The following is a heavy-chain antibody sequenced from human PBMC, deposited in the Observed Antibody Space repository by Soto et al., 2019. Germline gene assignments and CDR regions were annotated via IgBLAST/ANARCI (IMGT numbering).Heavy chain of an antibody. Sequence: QVQLQESGPTLVKPSETLSLTCTVSGGSIRSYCWTWIRQPPGEGLEWIGCICNSGTTNYNPSLESRVAISIDGQKSQFSLQLSSVTVADTAFYYCAGGWSIVVSTRRLMDVWGKGTTVTVSS. V-gene: IGHV4-4*08. D-gene: IGHD3-22*01. CDR3: AGGWSIVVSTRRLMDV. CDR2: ICNSGTT. CDR1: GGSIRSYC. J-gene: IGHJ6*03.